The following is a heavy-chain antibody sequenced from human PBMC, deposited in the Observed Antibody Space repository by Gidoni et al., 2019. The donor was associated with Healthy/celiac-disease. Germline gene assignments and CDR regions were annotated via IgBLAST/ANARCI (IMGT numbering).Heavy chain of an antibody. CDR3: AKERTTGGRDDY. D-gene: IGHD4-4*01. J-gene: IGHJ4*02. Sequence: EVQLLESGGGLVQTGGSLRLSCAASGFTFSSYAMSWVRQAPGKGLGLVSAISCSCGSTYYADSVKGRFTISRDNSKNTLYLQMNSLRAEDTAVYYCAKERTTGGRDDYWGQGTLVTVSS. CDR1: GFTFSSYA. V-gene: IGHV3-23*01. CDR2: ISCSCGST.